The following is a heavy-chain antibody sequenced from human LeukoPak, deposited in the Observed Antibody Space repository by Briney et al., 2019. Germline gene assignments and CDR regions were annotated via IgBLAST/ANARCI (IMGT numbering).Heavy chain of an antibody. J-gene: IGHJ3*02. CDR2: IWYDGSNK. CDR1: GFTFSSYG. D-gene: IGHD1-1*01. V-gene: IGHV3-33*01. CDR3: ARAPDDLLHGRAFDI. Sequence: GGSLRLSCAASGFTFSSYGMHWVRQAPGKGLEWVAVIWYDGSNKYYADSVKGRFTISRDNSKNTLYLQMNSLRAEDTAVYYCARAPDDLLHGRAFDIWGQGILVTVSS.